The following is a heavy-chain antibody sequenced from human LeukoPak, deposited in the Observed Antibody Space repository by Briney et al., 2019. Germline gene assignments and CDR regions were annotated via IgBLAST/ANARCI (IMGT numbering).Heavy chain of an antibody. CDR1: GESFSGYY. J-gene: IGHJ6*03. Sequence: SETLSLTCAVYGESFSGYYWTWIRQPPGKGLEWIGEINHSGGTKNYNPSLKSRVTISVDTSKNQFSLKLSSVTAADTAVYYCARVGYDFWSGYYKDYYYYMDVWGKGTTVTVSS. D-gene: IGHD3-3*01. CDR3: ARVGYDFWSGYYKDYYYYMDV. CDR2: INHSGGT. V-gene: IGHV4-34*01.